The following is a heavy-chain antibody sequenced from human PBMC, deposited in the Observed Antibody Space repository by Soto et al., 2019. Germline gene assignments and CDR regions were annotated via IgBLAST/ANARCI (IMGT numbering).Heavy chain of an antibody. V-gene: IGHV4-39*01. Sequence: PTETLSLTCSVSGGSIGSARYYFGWIRQPPGKGLEWIGSLYSTGTTYYNSSLKSRVTISADKSQNQFSLRLSSVTAADTAVYYCGVYCSRTYCHDWFDPWGQGTLVTVSS. CDR3: GVYCSRTYCHDWFDP. CDR2: LYSTGTT. D-gene: IGHD2-2*01. CDR1: GGSIGSARYY. J-gene: IGHJ5*01.